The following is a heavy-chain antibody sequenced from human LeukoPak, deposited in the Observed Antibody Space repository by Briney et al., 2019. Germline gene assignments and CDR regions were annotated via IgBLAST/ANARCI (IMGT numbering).Heavy chain of an antibody. J-gene: IGHJ4*02. CDR1: GFTFSSYA. D-gene: IGHD3-22*01. CDR3: ARATDDYDSLVN. CDR2: ISGSGGST. V-gene: IGHV3-23*01. Sequence: GGSLRLSCAASGFTFSSYAMSWVRQAPGKGLEWVSAISGSGGSTYYADSVKGRFTISRDNSKNTLYLQMISLRAEDTAVYYCARATDDYDSLVNWGQGTLVTVSS.